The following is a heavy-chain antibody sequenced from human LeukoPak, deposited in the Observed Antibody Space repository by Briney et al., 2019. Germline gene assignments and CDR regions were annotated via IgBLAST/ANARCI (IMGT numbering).Heavy chain of an antibody. D-gene: IGHD2-8*01. CDR1: GGSISSGGSY. V-gene: IGHV4-31*03. J-gene: IGHJ4*02. CDR3: ARGLYSIVDY. Sequence: SETLSLTSTLSGGSISSGGSYWSWLRQHPGKGLEWMGYIDYSGSTYYNPSPKRRVTISRDTSKNQCSLKLSSVTAADTAVYYCARGLYSIVDYWGQGTLVTVSS. CDR2: IDYSGST.